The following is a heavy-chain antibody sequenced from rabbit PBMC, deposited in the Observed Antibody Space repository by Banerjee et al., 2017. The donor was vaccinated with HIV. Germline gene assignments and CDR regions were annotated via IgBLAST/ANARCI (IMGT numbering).Heavy chain of an antibody. CDR1: GFSFSNKYV. D-gene: IGHD4-1*01. CDR2: IGTGSGST. Sequence: QSLEESGGGLVQPEGSLTLTCTASGFSFSNKYVMCWVRQAPGKGLEWIGCIGTGSGSTYYASWAKGRFTISKTSSTTVTLQMTSLTAADTATYFCARRGSDWGDDLWGPGTLVTVS. J-gene: IGHJ4*01. V-gene: IGHV1S40*01. CDR3: ARRGSDWGDDL.